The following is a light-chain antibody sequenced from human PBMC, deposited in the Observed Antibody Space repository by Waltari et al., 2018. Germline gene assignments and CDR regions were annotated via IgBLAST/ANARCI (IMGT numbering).Light chain of an antibody. Sequence: QLVLTQSPSASASLGASVKLTCTLSSGHSNYAIAWHQQLPEKGPRCLMKLNSDGSHNKGDGVPDRFSGSSSGAEPYLTISSLQSEDEADYYCQTWGTGIVIFGGGTRLTVL. V-gene: IGLV4-69*01. CDR1: SGHSNYA. CDR2: LNSDGSH. CDR3: QTWGTGIVI. J-gene: IGLJ2*01.